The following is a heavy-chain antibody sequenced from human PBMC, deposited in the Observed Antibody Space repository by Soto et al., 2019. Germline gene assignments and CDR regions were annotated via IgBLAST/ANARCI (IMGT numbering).Heavy chain of an antibody. Sequence: SVTLSLTCAVYGGSFSGYYWNWIRQPQGKGLEWIGEINHSGSTNYNPSLKSRVNISVDTSKNLFSLKLSSVTAADTAVYYCASDPNWPYYPYNWFGPWGQGPLVTVSP. V-gene: IGHV4-34*01. J-gene: IGHJ5*02. D-gene: IGHD7-27*01. CDR1: GGSFSGYY. CDR2: INHSGST. CDR3: ASDPNWPYYPYNWFGP.